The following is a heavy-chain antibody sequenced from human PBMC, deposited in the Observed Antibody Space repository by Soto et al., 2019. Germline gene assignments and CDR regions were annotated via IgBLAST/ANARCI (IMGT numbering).Heavy chain of an antibody. CDR3: ARRHSSGYSVAFEI. Sequence: QLQLQESGPGLVKPSETLSLTCTVSGGSISSSSYYWGWIRQPPGKGLEWIGSIYYSGSTYYNPSLKGGVTISVDTAKNQVSLKLGSVAAADTAVYYCARRHSSGYSVAFEIWGKGTMVTVSS. V-gene: IGHV4-39*01. CDR2: IYYSGST. D-gene: IGHD3-22*01. CDR1: GGSISSSSYY. J-gene: IGHJ3*02.